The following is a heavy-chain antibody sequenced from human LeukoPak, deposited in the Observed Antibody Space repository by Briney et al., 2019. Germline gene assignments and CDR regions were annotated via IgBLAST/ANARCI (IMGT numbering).Heavy chain of an antibody. D-gene: IGHD5-18*01. CDR3: AKVSGYSYGFFDY. Sequence: GGSLRLSCAASGFTFDDYAMHWVRQAPGKGLEWVSGISWNSGSIDYADSVKGRFTISRDNAKNSLYLQMDSLRAEDTALYYCAKVSGYSYGFFDYWGQGSLVTVSS. J-gene: IGHJ4*02. CDR1: GFTFDDYA. CDR2: ISWNSGSI. V-gene: IGHV3-9*01.